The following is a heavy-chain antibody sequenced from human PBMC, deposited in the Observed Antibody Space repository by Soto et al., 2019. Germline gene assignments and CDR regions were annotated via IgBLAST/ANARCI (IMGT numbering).Heavy chain of an antibody. CDR3: ARASRRGHV. CDR1: GFTFIYYK. J-gene: IGHJ6*02. D-gene: IGHD3-10*01. CDR2: ISYSGTTM. Sequence: PGGALRLTCVDFGFTFIYYKMRWIRQSPGKGLEWVSYISYSGTTMYNGDSVKGRFTISRDNAKNSLYLQMNSLRVEDTAVYYCARASRRGHVWGQGTTVTVSS. V-gene: IGHV3-11*01.